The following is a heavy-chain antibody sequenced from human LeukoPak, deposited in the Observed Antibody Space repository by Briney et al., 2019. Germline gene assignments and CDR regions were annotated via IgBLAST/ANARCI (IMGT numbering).Heavy chain of an antibody. Sequence: ASVKVSCKASGYTFTSYGISWVRQAPGQGLEWMGWISAYNGNTNYAQKLQGRVTMTTDTSTSTAYMELRSLRSDDTAVYYRASLAVAGTDFDYWGQGTLVTVSS. CDR3: ASLAVAGTDFDY. D-gene: IGHD6-19*01. CDR1: GYTFTSYG. V-gene: IGHV1-18*01. CDR2: ISAYNGNT. J-gene: IGHJ4*02.